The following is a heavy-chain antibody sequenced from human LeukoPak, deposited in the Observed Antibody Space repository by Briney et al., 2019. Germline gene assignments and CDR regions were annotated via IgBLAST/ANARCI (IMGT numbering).Heavy chain of an antibody. CDR3: AKEDIVVVPAATKTFDY. CDR1: GFTFSSYA. D-gene: IGHD2-2*01. CDR2: ISYDGSNK. Sequence: GGSLRLSCAASGFTFSSYAMHWVRQAPGKGLEWVAVISYDGSNKFYADSVKGRFTISRDNSKNTLYLQMNSLRTEDTAVYYCAKEDIVVVPAATKTFDYWGQGTLVTVSS. V-gene: IGHV3-30-3*01. J-gene: IGHJ4*02.